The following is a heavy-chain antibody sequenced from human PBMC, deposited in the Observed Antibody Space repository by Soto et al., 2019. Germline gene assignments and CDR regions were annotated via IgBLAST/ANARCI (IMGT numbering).Heavy chain of an antibody. Sequence: QVQLVESGGGVVQPGRSLRLSCAASEFTFSNYGMHWVRQAPGKGLEWVAVILNDGSNRYNADSVKDRFTISRDNSKNTLYLKRTSLRAEDTAVYYCARDDEYSGNGMDVWGQGATVTVS. D-gene: IGHD3-10*01. V-gene: IGHV3-33*01. J-gene: IGHJ6*02. CDR3: ARDDEYSGNGMDV. CDR2: ILNDGSNR. CDR1: EFTFSNYG.